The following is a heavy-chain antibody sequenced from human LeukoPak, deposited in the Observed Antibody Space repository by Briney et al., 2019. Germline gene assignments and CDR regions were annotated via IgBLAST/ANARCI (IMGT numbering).Heavy chain of an antibody. V-gene: IGHV3-48*01. CDR1: GFTFSSYA. Sequence: GGSLRLSCAASGFTFSSYAMNWVRQAPGKGLEWVSYITSGGTTIYYADSVKGRFTISRDNAKNSLYLQMNSLRAEDTAVYYCARDYSTVTTFFDYWGQGTLVTVSS. CDR2: ITSGGTTI. D-gene: IGHD4-17*01. J-gene: IGHJ4*02. CDR3: ARDYSTVTTFFDY.